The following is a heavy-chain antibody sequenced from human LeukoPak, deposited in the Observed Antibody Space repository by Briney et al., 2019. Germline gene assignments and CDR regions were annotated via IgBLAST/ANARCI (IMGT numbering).Heavy chain of an antibody. D-gene: IGHD5-18*01. CDR2: ISGSGGST. J-gene: IGHJ4*02. CDR1: GFTFSSYA. CDR3: ARTTSGIQISYFDY. Sequence: GGSLRLSXAASGFTFSSYAMSWVRQAPGKGLEWVSAISGSGGSTYYADSVKGRFTISRDNSKNTLYLQINSLRAEDTAIYYCARTTSGIQISYFDYWGQGTLVTVSS. V-gene: IGHV3-23*01.